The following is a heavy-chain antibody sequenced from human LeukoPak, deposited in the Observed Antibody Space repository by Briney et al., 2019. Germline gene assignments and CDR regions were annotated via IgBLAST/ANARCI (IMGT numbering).Heavy chain of an antibody. CDR2: ISDIGSI. CDR1: GRSISSYY. J-gene: IGHJ4*02. CDR3: AGHHPRNTVDF. D-gene: IGHD2/OR15-2a*01. Sequence: SETLSLTCTVTGRSISSYYWSLIRQPPGKGLEWIAYISDIGSINYNPSLKSRVTISLETSKNQFSLKLSSVTAADTAVYYCAGHHPRNTVDFWGQGTLVTVSS. V-gene: IGHV4-59*08.